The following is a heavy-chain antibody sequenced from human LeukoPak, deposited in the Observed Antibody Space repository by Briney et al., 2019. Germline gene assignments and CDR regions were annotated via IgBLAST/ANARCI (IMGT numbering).Heavy chain of an antibody. Sequence: ASVKVSCKASGYTFTDYYIHWVRQAPGQGLEWMGIINPSGGSTSYAQKFQGRVTMTRDMSTSTVYMELSSLRSEDTAVYYCARDPATVTKGEFDYWGQGTLVTVSS. CDR3: ARDPATVTKGEFDY. V-gene: IGHV1-46*01. CDR2: INPSGGST. J-gene: IGHJ4*02. D-gene: IGHD4-17*01. CDR1: GYTFTDYY.